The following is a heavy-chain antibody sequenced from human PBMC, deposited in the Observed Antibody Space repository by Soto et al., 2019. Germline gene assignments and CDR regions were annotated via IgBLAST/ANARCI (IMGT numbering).Heavy chain of an antibody. Sequence: QVQLVESGGGVVQPGGSLRLSCAASGFSFDTHDLHWVRQAPGKGLEWVAHLSYEGNNRYYADSLKGRFTSSRDDLKHTLYLEMNGVRPQDTAFYYCARGLWVGESVFDSWGQGTRVTVSS. D-gene: IGHD3-10*01. J-gene: IGHJ4*02. CDR3: ARGLWVGESVFDS. CDR2: LSYEGNNR. CDR1: GFSFDTHD. V-gene: IGHV3-30*19.